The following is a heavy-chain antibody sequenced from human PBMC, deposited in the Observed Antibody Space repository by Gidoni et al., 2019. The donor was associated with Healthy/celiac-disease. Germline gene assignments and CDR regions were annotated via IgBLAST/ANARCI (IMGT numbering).Heavy chain of an antibody. J-gene: IGHJ4*02. Sequence: EVQLVESGGGLVKPGGSLRLSCAASGFTFSNAWMSWVRQAPGKGLEWVGRIKSKTDGGTTDYAAPVKGRFTISRDDSKNTLYLQMNSLKTEDTAVYYCTTDPYPTERVDYWGQGTLVTVSS. CDR1: GFTFSNAW. D-gene: IGHD4-17*01. CDR3: TTDPYPTERVDY. V-gene: IGHV3-15*01. CDR2: IKSKTDGGTT.